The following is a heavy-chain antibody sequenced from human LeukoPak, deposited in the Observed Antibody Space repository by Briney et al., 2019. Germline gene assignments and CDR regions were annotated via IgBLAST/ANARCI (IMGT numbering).Heavy chain of an antibody. V-gene: IGHV1-2*02. D-gene: IGHD3-22*01. Sequence: ASVKVSCKASGYTFTDYYMHWVRQAPGQGLEWLGWINPNSGGTNYAQKFQGRVTMTRDASISTAYMELSRLRSDDTAVYYCAREYYDSSAYNQEAIDYWGQGTLVTVSS. CDR2: INPNSGGT. J-gene: IGHJ4*02. CDR1: GYTFTDYY. CDR3: AREYYDSSAYNQEAIDY.